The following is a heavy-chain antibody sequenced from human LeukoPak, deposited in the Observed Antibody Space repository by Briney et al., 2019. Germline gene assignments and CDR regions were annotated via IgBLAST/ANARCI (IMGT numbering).Heavy chain of an antibody. Sequence: PSETLSLTCTVSGGSISSGDYYWSWIRQPPGKGLEWIGYIYYSGSTYYNPSLKSRVTISVDTSKNQFSLKLSSVTAADTAVYYCARARDPGWFDPWGQGTLVTVSS. CDR3: ARARDPGWFDP. J-gene: IGHJ5*02. CDR1: GGSISSGDYY. CDR2: IYYSGST. V-gene: IGHV4-30-4*08. D-gene: IGHD2-21*02.